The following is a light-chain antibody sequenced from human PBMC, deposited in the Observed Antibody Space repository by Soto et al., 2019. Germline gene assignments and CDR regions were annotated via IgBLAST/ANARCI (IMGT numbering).Light chain of an antibody. CDR1: QSVSSY. Sequence: EIVLTQSPATLSLSPWERATLSCRASQSVSSYLAWYQQKPGQAPRLLIYDASNRATGIPARFSGSGSGTEFTLTISSLQSEDFAVYYCQQYNKWPLTFGGGTKVDIK. J-gene: IGKJ4*01. V-gene: IGKV3-11*01. CDR2: DAS. CDR3: QQYNKWPLT.